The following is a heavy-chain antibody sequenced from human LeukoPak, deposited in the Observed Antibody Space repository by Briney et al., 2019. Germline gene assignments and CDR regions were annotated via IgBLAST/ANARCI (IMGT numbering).Heavy chain of an antibody. V-gene: IGHV3-48*01. CDR1: GFTFSSYS. CDR2: ISSSSSTI. CDR3: ARSQIYSSGWYCSY. Sequence: GGSLRLSCAASGFTFSSYSMNWVRQAPGKGLELVSYISSSSSTIYYADSVKGRFTISRDNAKNSLYLQMNSLRAEDTAVYYCARSQIYSSGWYCSYWGQGTLVTVSS. D-gene: IGHD6-19*01. J-gene: IGHJ4*02.